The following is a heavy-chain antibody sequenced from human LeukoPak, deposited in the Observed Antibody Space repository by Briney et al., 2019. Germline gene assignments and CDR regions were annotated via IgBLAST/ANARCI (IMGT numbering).Heavy chain of an antibody. Sequence: VASVKVSCKASGYTFTGYYMHWVRQAPGQGLEWMGWINPNSGGTNYAQKFQGRVTMTRDTSISTAYMELSRLRSDDTAVYYCARDGIVGATDAFDIWGQRTMVTVSS. CDR3: ARDGIVGATDAFDI. J-gene: IGHJ3*02. V-gene: IGHV1-2*02. D-gene: IGHD1-26*01. CDR1: GYTFTGYY. CDR2: INPNSGGT.